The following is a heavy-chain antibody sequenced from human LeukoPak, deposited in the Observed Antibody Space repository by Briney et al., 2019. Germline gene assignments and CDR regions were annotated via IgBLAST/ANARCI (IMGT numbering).Heavy chain of an antibody. CDR1: GYTLTELS. D-gene: IGHD4-17*01. CDR3: ATEVRGDYVVNWFDP. V-gene: IGHV1-24*01. CDR2: FDPEDGET. Sequence: ASVKVSCKVSGYTLTELSMHWVRQAPGKGLEWMGGFDPEDGETIYAQRFQGRVTMTEDTSTDTAYMELSSLRSEDTAVYYCATEVRGDYVVNWFDPWGQGTLVTVSS. J-gene: IGHJ5*02.